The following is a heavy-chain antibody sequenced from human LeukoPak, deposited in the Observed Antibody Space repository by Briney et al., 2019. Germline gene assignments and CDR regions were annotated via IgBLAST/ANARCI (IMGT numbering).Heavy chain of an antibody. J-gene: IGHJ4*02. Sequence: GGSLRLSCAASGFTFSNYDMTWVCQAPGKGMEWVSGISTSGDSTYNADSVKGRFTISRDNSKNTLYLQMNSLRAEDTAVYYCAKVHWHYKPGTKNYWGQGTLVTVSS. V-gene: IGHV3-23*01. CDR2: ISTSGDST. CDR3: AKVHWHYKPGTKNY. CDR1: GFTFSNYD. D-gene: IGHD1-7*01.